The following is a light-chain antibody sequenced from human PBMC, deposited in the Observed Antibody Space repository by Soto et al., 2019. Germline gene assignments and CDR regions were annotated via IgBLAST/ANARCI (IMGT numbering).Light chain of an antibody. CDR2: DVT. Sequence: QSALTQPRSVSGSTGQSVTISCTGTSSDVGVYNYVSWYQQHPGKAPKLIIYDVTKRPSGVPDRFSGSKSANTASLIISGLQAADEAEYYCCCCSYADSSSFRVLFGGGTQLTVL. V-gene: IGLV2-11*01. CDR3: CSYADSSSFRVL. J-gene: IGLJ7*01. CDR1: SSDVGVYNY.